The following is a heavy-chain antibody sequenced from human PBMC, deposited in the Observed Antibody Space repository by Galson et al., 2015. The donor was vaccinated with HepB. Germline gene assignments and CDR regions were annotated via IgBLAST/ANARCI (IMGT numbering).Heavy chain of an antibody. J-gene: IGHJ4*02. D-gene: IGHD2-21*01. CDR2: IYHTGNT. CDR3: ARLHRPGTYSGVY. CDR1: GDSISSNSYY. V-gene: IGHV4-39*01. Sequence: SETLSLTCTVSGDSISSNSYYWGWIRQPPGKGLEWIGTIYHTGNTYYNPSLKSRVTISVDTSKNQFSLKLSSVTAADTAVYYCARLHRPGTYSGVYWGQGTLVTVSS.